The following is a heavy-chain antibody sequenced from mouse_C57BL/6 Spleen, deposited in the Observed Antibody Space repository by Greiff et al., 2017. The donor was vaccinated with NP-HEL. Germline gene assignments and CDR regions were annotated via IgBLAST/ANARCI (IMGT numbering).Heavy chain of an antibody. J-gene: IGHJ4*01. V-gene: IGHV1-82*01. CDR3: ARRRLFYAMDY. Sequence: VQLVESGPELVKPGASVKISCKASGYAFSSSWMNWVKQRPGKGLEWIGRIYPGDGDTNYNGKFKGKATLTADKSSSTAYMQLSSLTSEDSAVYFCARRRLFYAMDYWGQGTSVTVSS. CDR2: IYPGDGDT. CDR1: GYAFSSSW.